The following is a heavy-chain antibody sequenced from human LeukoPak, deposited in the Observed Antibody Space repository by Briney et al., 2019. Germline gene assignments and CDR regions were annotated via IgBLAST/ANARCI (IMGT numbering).Heavy chain of an antibody. J-gene: IGHJ4*02. CDR1: GFTFSDYY. Sequence: GGSLRLSCAASGFTFSDYYMSWIRQAPGKGLEWVSYISISSSYTNYADSVKGRFTISRDNAKNSLYLQMNSLRAEDTAVYYCARASSESGYFDWLFAYFDYWGQGTLVTVSS. D-gene: IGHD3-9*01. V-gene: IGHV3-11*06. CDR3: ARASSESGYFDWLFAYFDY. CDR2: ISISSSYT.